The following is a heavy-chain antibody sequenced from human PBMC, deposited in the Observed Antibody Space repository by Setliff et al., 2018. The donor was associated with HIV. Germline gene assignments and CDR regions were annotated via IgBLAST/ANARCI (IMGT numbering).Heavy chain of an antibody. CDR1: GYTFTGYA. V-gene: IGHV1-18*03. J-gene: IGHJ3*02. CDR2: ISAYNGDT. CDR3: ARRGVFDAFDI. Sequence: GASVKVSCKASGYTFTGYAISWVRQAPGQGLEWLGWISAYNGDTNYAQKVQGRVSMTIDTSTSTAYMELRSLRPDDMAVYYCARRGVFDAFDIWGQGTMVTVSS. D-gene: IGHD6-13*01.